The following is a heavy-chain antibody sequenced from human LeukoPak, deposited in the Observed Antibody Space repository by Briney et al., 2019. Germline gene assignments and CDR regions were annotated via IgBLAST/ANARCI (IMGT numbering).Heavy chain of an antibody. CDR1: GYVFSGYY. D-gene: IGHD6-19*01. CDR2: INPNNRDT. V-gene: IGHV1-2*06. J-gene: IGHJ4*02. CDR3: ARLSVAVAGLLDY. Sequence: ASVKVSCKASGYVFSGYYIHWVRQAPGQGLEWMGRINPNNRDTIYAQKFQGRVTMTRDTSISTAYMDLIRLRSDDTAVYYCARLSVAVAGLLDYWGQGTLLTVSS.